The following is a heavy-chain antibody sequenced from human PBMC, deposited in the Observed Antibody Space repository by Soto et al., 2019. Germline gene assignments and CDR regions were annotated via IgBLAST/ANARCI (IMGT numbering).Heavy chain of an antibody. V-gene: IGHV1-69*06. J-gene: IGHJ4*02. CDR2: IIPIFGTA. CDR3: ARDYGGKSGYFDY. CDR1: GGTFSSYA. D-gene: IGHD4-17*01. Sequence: VKVSCKASGGTFSSYAISWVRQAPGQGLEWMGGIIPIFGTANYAQKFQGRVTITADKSTSTAYMELSSLRSEDTAVYYCARDYGGKSGYFDYWGQGTLVTVSS.